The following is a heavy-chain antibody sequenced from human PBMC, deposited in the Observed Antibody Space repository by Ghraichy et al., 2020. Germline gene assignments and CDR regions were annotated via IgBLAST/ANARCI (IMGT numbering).Heavy chain of an antibody. CDR2: INHSGST. CDR1: GGSFSGYY. D-gene: IGHD2-2*01. CDR3: ARGILRSDCSSTSC. V-gene: IGHV4-34*01. Sequence: SETLSLTCAVYGGSFSGYYWSWIRQPPGKGLEWIGEINHSGSTNYNPSLKSRVTISVDTSKNQFSLKLSSVTAADTAVYYCARGILRSDCSSTSCWGQGTLFTVSS. J-gene: IGHJ4*02.